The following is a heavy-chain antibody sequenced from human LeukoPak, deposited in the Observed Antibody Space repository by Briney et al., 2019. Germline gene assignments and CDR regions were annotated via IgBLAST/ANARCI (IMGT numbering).Heavy chain of an antibody. CDR2: ISSSSSYI. V-gene: IGHV3-21*01. CDR3: APDVDTAMRY. D-gene: IGHD5-18*01. CDR1: GFTFSSYS. J-gene: IGHJ4*02. Sequence: GGSLRLSCAASGFTFSSYSMNWVRQAPGKGLEWVSSISSSSSYIYYADSVKGRFTISRDNAKSSLYLQMNSLRAEDTAVYYCAPDVDTAMRYWGQGTLVTVSS.